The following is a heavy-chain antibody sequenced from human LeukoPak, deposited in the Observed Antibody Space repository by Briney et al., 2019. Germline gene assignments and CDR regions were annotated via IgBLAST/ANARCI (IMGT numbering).Heavy chain of an antibody. CDR1: GFTVSSNY. CDR3: ARHTVGLGMDV. V-gene: IGHV3-53*01. Sequence: PGGSLRLSCAASGFTVSSNYMSWVRQAPGKGLEWVSVIYGGGSTYHADSVKGRFTISRDTSENTLYLQMNSLRAEDTAVYYCARHTVGLGMDVWGQGTTVTVSS. D-gene: IGHD5-12*01. J-gene: IGHJ6*02. CDR2: IYGGGST.